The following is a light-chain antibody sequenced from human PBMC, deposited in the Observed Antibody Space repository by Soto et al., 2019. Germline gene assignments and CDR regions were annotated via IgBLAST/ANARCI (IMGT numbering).Light chain of an antibody. Sequence: QSALTQPPSASGSPGQSVTIACTGTSSDDGGYNYVSWYQQHPGKAPKLMIYEVSKRPSGVPDRFSGSKSANTASLTVSGLQAEDEADYYCSSYAGSNNYVVFGGGTKLTVL. J-gene: IGLJ2*01. CDR2: EVS. CDR1: SSDDGGYNY. V-gene: IGLV2-8*01. CDR3: SSYAGSNNYVV.